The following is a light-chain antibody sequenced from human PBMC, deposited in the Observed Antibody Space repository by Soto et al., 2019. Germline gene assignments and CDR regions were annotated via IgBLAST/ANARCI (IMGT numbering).Light chain of an antibody. CDR3: QQRSNWPIT. Sequence: EIVMTQSPATLSVSPGERATLSCRASQSVSNNYLAWYQQKPGQAPRLLIYGASNRATGIPDRFSGSGSGTDFTLTISRLEPEDFAVYYCQQRSNWPITFGQGTRLENK. CDR1: QSVSNNY. J-gene: IGKJ5*01. V-gene: IGKV3D-20*02. CDR2: GAS.